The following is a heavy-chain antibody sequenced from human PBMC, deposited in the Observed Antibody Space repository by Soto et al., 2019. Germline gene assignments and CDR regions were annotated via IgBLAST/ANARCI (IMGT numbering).Heavy chain of an antibody. D-gene: IGHD3-22*01. CDR2: VFSSGTT. CDR1: GGSIGSSTQY. CDR3: ARYHYYDTRWFDP. V-gene: IGHV4-39*01. J-gene: IGHJ5*02. Sequence: NPSETLSLTCTVSGGSIGSSTQYWGWIRQPPGQGLEWIGNVFSSGTTYYNPSLKSRVTISVDTSKNQFSLKLSSVTAADSAIYYCARYHYYDTRWFDPWGQGTLVTVSS.